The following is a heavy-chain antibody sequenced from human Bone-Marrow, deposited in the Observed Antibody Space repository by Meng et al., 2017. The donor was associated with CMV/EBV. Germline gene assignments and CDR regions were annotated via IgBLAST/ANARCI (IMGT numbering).Heavy chain of an antibody. V-gene: IGHV1-2*02. J-gene: IGHJ4*02. CDR1: GYTFTGYY. CDR3: ASPGTSSTSLMALDY. CDR2: INPNSGGT. D-gene: IGHD2-2*01. Sequence: ASVKVSCKASGYTFTGYYMHWVRQAPGQGLEWMGWINPNSGGTNYAQKFQGRVTMTRDTSISTAYMELSSLRSEDTAVYYCASPGTSSTSLMALDYWGQGTLVTFSS.